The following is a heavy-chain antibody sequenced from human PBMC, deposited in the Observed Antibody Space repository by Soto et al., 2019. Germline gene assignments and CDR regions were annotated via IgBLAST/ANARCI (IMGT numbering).Heavy chain of an antibody. J-gene: IGHJ6*02. CDR2: IYYSGST. CDR1: GGSISSYY. V-gene: IGHV4-59*08. D-gene: IGHD3-16*01. CDR3: ARHDYYYYGMDV. Sequence: SETLSLTCTVSGGSISSYYWSWIRQPPGKGLEWIGYIYYSGSTNYNSSLKSRVTISVDTSKNQFSLKLSSVTAADTAVYYCARHDYYYYGMDVWGHGTTVTVSS.